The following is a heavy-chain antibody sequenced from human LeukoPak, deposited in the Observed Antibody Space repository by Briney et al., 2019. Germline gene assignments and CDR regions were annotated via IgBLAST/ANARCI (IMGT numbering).Heavy chain of an antibody. CDR3: ARSDSSGYYYVENAFDI. Sequence: SETLSLTCTVSGGSISSYYWSWIRQPAGKGLEWIGRVYTSGIANYNPSLKSRVTITVDTSKNQFSLKLSSVTAADTAVYYCARSDSSGYYYVENAFDIWGQGTMVTVSS. J-gene: IGHJ3*02. CDR1: GGSISSYY. V-gene: IGHV4-4*07. D-gene: IGHD3-22*01. CDR2: VYTSGIA.